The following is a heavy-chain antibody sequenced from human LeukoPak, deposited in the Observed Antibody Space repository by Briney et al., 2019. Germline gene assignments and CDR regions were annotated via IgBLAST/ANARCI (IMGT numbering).Heavy chain of an antibody. CDR3: ARYPRLAAAGLVFDY. CDR1: GYTFTSYY. J-gene: IGHJ4*02. D-gene: IGHD6-13*01. Sequence: ASVTVSCKASGYTFTSYYMHWVRQAPGQGLEWMGIINPSGGSTSYAQKFQGRVTMTRDMSTSTVYMELSSLRSEDTAVYYCARYPRLAAAGLVFDYWGQGTLVTVSS. V-gene: IGHV1-46*01. CDR2: INPSGGST.